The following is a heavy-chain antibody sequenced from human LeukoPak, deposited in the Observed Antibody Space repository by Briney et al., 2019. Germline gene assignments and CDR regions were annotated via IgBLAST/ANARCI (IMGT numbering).Heavy chain of an antibody. V-gene: IGHV3-30*02. D-gene: IGHD3-3*01. Sequence: GGSLRLSCAASGFTFSSHGMHWVRQAPGKGLEWVAFIRYDGHNKYYVDPVKGRFTISRDNSKNTLYLQMSSLRTEDTAVYYCAKEGTTIFGMATPSGGCSHWGQGTLVTVSS. CDR3: AKEGTTIFGMATPSGGCSH. CDR2: IRYDGHNK. CDR1: GFTFSSHG. J-gene: IGHJ4*02.